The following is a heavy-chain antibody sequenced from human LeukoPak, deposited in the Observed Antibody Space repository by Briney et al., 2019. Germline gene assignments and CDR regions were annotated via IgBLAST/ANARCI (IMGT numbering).Heavy chain of an antibody. J-gene: IGHJ6*03. V-gene: IGHV1-69*06. CDR3: ARGRRSGRSSQNYFYYYIDI. Sequence: ASVKVSCKASGGTFSSYAISWVRQAPGQGLEWMGGIIPIFGTANYAQKFQGRVTITADKSTSTAYMELSSLRSEDTAVYYCARGRRSGRSSQNYFYYYIDIWGKGTTVTVSS. D-gene: IGHD3-10*01. CDR1: GGTFSSYA. CDR2: IIPIFGTA.